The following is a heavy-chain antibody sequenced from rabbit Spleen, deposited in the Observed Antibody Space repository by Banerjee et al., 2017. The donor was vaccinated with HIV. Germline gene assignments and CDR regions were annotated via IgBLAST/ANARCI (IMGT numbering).Heavy chain of an antibody. CDR1: GFHVTTYY. D-gene: IGHD7-1*01. V-gene: IGHV1S47*01. Sequence: QEQLVETGGGLVQPGGSLTLSCKASGFHVTTYYMSWVRQAPGKGLEWIGYIDPLFDNTYYANWVNGRFSISRENTHNTLYLQLSSLTAADTATYFCVRDQAGYAGYGPYYFYLWGPGTLVTVS. CDR3: VRDQAGYAGYGPYYFYL. CDR2: IDPLFDNT. J-gene: IGHJ4*01.